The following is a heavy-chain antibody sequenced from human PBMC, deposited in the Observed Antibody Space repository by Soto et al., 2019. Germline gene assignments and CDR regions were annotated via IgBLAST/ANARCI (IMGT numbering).Heavy chain of an antibody. CDR3: ARGMDSAKTGY. CDR1: GGSFSEYY. Sequence: QLQLQQWGAGLLKPSEILSLTCAFYGGSFSEYYWSWIRQPPGKGLEWIGEFSHTENTHYKPSLERRVTISVDTSKNQVSLKLYSVTAADTAVYYCARGMDSAKTGYWGQGTLVTVSS. CDR2: FSHTENT. J-gene: IGHJ4*02. V-gene: IGHV4-34*01. D-gene: IGHD5-18*01.